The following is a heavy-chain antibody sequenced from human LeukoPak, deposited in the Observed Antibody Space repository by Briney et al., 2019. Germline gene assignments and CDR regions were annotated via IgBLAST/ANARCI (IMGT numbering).Heavy chain of an antibody. CDR3: ARGAAGTTPDYYYFGLDV. Sequence: GESLKISCKGSGYRFTDYWIGWVRQMPGKGLEWMGIIYPGDSDTRYSPSLQGQVTISADKSSNTAHLQWSSLKASDTAMYYCARGAAGTTPDYYYFGLDVWGQGTPVRVSS. V-gene: IGHV5-51*01. CDR2: IYPGDSDT. CDR1: GYRFTDYW. J-gene: IGHJ6*02. D-gene: IGHD1-7*01.